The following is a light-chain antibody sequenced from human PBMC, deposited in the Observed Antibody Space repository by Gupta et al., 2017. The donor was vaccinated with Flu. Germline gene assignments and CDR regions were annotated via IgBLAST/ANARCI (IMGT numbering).Light chain of an antibody. Sequence: EIVVTQSPATLSVSPGERATLSCRTSENVERNLAWFQQNPGQAPRLLIYGASTRETGIPARFSASGSGTEFTLTISGLQSEDFAVYYCQQYSNWPPSITFGQGTRLDNK. CDR3: QQYSNWPPSIT. V-gene: IGKV3-15*01. J-gene: IGKJ5*01. CDR1: ENVERN. CDR2: GAS.